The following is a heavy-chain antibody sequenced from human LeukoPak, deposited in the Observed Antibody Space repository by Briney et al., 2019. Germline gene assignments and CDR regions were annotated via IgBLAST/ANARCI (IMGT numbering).Heavy chain of an antibody. CDR2: ISSSGGST. CDR3: VQEGPRGLAFDI. J-gene: IGHJ3*02. V-gene: IGHV3-23*01. CDR1: GFTFSNQA. Sequence: GGSLRLSCSASGFTFSNQAMSWVRQAPGKGLQWVSAISSSGGSTYYTDSVKGRFTISRDNFKNKLYLQMNSLRADDTAVYYCVQEGPRGLAFDIWGQGTKVTVSS.